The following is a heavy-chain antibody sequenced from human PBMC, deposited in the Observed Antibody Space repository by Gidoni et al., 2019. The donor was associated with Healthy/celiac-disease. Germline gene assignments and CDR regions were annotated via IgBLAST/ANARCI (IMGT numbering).Heavy chain of an antibody. CDR2: VSYDGSNK. CDR1: GFTFSSYG. CDR3: AKGGGSYQKAGFDY. V-gene: IGHV3-30*18. Sequence: QVQLVESGGGVVQPGRSLRLSCAASGFTFSSYGMAWVRQAQGKGLEWVAVVSYDGSNKYYADSVKGRFTISRDNSKNTLYLQMNSLRAEDTAVYDCAKGGGSYQKAGFDYWGQGTLVTVSS. J-gene: IGHJ4*02. D-gene: IGHD1-26*01.